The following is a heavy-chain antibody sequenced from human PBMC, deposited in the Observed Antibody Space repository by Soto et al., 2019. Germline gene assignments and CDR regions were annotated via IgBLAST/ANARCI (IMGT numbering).Heavy chain of an antibody. D-gene: IGHD4-4*01. CDR1: GGSISSDGHA. Sequence: KPSETLSLTCAVSGGSISSDGHAWSWIRQPPGKGLELIASIFHSGSTYYNPSLKTRVTILVDGYNNQFSLRLRSVTAADTAVYYCARYSAYRGHFDFWGHGALVTVS. V-gene: IGHV4-30-2*01. CDR2: IFHSGST. CDR3: ARYSAYRGHFDF. J-gene: IGHJ4*01.